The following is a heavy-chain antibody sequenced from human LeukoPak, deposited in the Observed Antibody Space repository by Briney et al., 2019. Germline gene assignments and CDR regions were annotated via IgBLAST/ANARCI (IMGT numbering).Heavy chain of an antibody. V-gene: IGHV3-30*04. CDR3: ARDGEGYCSGGSCHVEFYFDY. Sequence: GGSLRLSCAASGFTFSSYAMHWVRQAPGKGLEWVAVISYDGSNKYYADSVKGRFTISRDNSKNTLYLQMNSLRAEDTAVYYCARDGEGYCSGGSCHVEFYFDYWGQGTLVTVSS. J-gene: IGHJ4*02. CDR2: ISYDGSNK. D-gene: IGHD2-15*01. CDR1: GFTFSSYA.